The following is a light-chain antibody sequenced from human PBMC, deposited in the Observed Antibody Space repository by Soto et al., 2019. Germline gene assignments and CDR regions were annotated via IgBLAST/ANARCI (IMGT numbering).Light chain of an antibody. CDR2: DAS. Sequence: EIVLTQSPATLSLSPGERATLSCRASQSVSSYLVWYQQKPGQPPRLLIYDASNRATGIPARFSGSGSGTDFTLTISSLEPEDFATYYCQQANSFPITFGQGTRLDI. J-gene: IGKJ5*01. CDR3: QQANSFPIT. V-gene: IGKV3-11*01. CDR1: QSVSSY.